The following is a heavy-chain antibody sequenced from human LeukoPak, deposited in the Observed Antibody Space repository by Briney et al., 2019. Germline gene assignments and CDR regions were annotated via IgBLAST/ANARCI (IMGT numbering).Heavy chain of an antibody. CDR2: ISYDGSNK. D-gene: IGHD4-17*01. J-gene: IGHJ4*02. CDR1: GFTFSSYA. V-gene: IGHV3-30-3*01. Sequence: GRSLRLSCAASGFTFSSYAMHWARQAPGKGLEWVAVISYDGSNKYYADSVKGRFTISRDNSKNTLYLQMNSLRAGDTAVYYCARGQHDYGGYVGLYYFDYWGQGTLVTVSS. CDR3: ARGQHDYGGYVGLYYFDY.